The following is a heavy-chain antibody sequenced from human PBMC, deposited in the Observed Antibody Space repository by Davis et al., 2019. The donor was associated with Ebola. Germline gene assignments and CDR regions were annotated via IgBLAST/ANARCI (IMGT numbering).Heavy chain of an antibody. D-gene: IGHD5-12*01. J-gene: IGHJ4*02. Sequence: GESLKISCAASGFTVSSNYMSWVRQAPGKGLEWVSAISGSGGSTYYADSVKGRFTISRDNSKNTLYLQMNSLRAEDTAVYYCAPTKVGRFDYWGQGTLVTVSS. CDR2: ISGSGGST. CDR1: GFTVSSNY. V-gene: IGHV3-23*01. CDR3: APTKVGRFDY.